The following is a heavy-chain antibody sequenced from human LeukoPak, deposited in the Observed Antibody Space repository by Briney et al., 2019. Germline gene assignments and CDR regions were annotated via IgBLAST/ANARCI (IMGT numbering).Heavy chain of an antibody. CDR1: GFTFSGYA. CDR3: ANLRGRGAYACSGASCYSY. CDR2: VSGSGGGT. J-gene: IGHJ4*02. Sequence: PGKSLRLSCEASGFTFSGYAMSWVRQAPGKGLEWVSGVSGSGGGTYYTDSVKGRFTISRDNSKNTLFLQMNSLRVEDTAVYYCANLRGRGAYACSGASCYSYWGQGTLVTVSP. V-gene: IGHV3-23*01. D-gene: IGHD2-15*01.